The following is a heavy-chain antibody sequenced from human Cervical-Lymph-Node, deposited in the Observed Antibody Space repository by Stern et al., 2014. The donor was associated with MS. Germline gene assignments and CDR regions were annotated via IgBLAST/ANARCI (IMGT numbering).Heavy chain of an antibody. CDR1: GYSFSRHW. J-gene: IGHJ3*02. CDR3: ARQGNYHDSHAFDI. D-gene: IGHD3-22*01. Sequence: VQLVQSGAEVKKSGESLKISCKGAGYSFSRHWIAWVRQKPGKGLEWMGIIYPGDSDTRHSPSFQGHVSISVDKSSSTAYLQWSSLTDSDTAIYYCARQGNYHDSHAFDIWGQGTMVIVSS. V-gene: IGHV5-51*01. CDR2: IYPGDSDT.